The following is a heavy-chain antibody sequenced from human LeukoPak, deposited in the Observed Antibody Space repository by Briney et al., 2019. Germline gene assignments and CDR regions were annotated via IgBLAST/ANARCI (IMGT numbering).Heavy chain of an antibody. CDR3: ARDQGVYSGYETHY. Sequence: GASVKVSCKASGYTFTSYDINWVRQATGQGLEWMGWMNHNSGNTGYAQKFQGRVTMTRNTSISTAYMELSSLRSEDTAVYYCARDQGVYSGYETHYWGQGTLVTVSS. D-gene: IGHD5-12*01. J-gene: IGHJ4*02. CDR2: MNHNSGNT. CDR1: GYTFTSYD. V-gene: IGHV1-8*01.